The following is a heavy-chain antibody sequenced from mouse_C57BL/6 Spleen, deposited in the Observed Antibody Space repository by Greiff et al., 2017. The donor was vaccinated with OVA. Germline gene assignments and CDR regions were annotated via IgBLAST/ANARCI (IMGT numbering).Heavy chain of an antibody. CDR2: IDPSDSET. CDR1: GYTFTSYW. CDR3: ARNYYSNYVGY. J-gene: IGHJ2*01. D-gene: IGHD2-5*01. Sequence: QVQLKQPGAELVRPGSSVKLSCEASGYTFTSYWMHWVKQRPIQGLEWIGNIDPSDSETHYNQKFKDKATLTVDKSSSTAYMQLSSLTSEDSAVYYCARNYYSNYVGYWGQGTTLTVSS. V-gene: IGHV1-52*01.